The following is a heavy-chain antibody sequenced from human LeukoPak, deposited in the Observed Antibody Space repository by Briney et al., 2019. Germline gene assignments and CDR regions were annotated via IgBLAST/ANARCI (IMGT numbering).Heavy chain of an antibody. D-gene: IGHD2-2*02. CDR3: ARDHRYKKPSLAYRRFDL. V-gene: IGHV3-21*01. J-gene: IGHJ5*02. CDR1: GFAFNTYA. Sequence: PGGSLRLSCAASGFAFNTYAMNWVRQAPGKGLEWVSSINHHSGFIYYADSVKGRFTISRDNAQSSLYLEMNSLRAEDTAVYYCARDHRYKKPSLAYRRFDLRGPGTLVTVSS. CDR2: INHHSGFI.